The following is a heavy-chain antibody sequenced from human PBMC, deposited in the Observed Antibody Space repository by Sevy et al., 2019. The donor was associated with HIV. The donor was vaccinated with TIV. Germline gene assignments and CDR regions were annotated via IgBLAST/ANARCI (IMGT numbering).Heavy chain of an antibody. CDR3: ARDLAIAVAGTAPAMDY. J-gene: IGHJ4*02. D-gene: IGHD6-19*01. CDR1: GFTFSDYY. CDR2: ISSSGSTI. Sequence: GGSVRLSCAASGFTFSDYYMSWIRQAPGKGLEWVSYISSSGSTIYYADSVKGRFTISRDNAKNSLYLQMNSLRAEDTAVYYCARDLAIAVAGTAPAMDYWGQGTLVTVSS. V-gene: IGHV3-11*01.